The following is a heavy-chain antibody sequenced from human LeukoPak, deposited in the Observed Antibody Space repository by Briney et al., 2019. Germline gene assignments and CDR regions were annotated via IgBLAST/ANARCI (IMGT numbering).Heavy chain of an antibody. J-gene: IGHJ5*02. V-gene: IGHV3-9*01. CDR1: GFTFGDYA. Sequence: PGGSLRLSCAASGFTFGDYAMHWVRQAPGKGLEWLSGISWNSGSIGYADSVTGRFTISGDNVKKSLFLQMNSLRAEDTALYYCTKDVGSTSSWFDPWGQGTLVTVSS. CDR2: ISWNSGSI. D-gene: IGHD2-2*01. CDR3: TKDVGSTSSWFDP.